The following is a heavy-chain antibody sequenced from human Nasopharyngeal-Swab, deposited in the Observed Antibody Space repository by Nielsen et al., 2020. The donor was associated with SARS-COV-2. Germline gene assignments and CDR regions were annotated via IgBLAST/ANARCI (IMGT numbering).Heavy chain of an antibody. CDR1: GFTFSSYS. D-gene: IGHD5-12*01. Sequence: GSLKISCAASGFTFSSYSMNWVRQAPGKGLEWVSSISSSSSYIYYADSVKGRLTISRDNAKNSLYLQMNSLRAEDTAVYYCARASGYDFGYYYGMDVWGQGTTVTVSS. J-gene: IGHJ6*02. CDR2: ISSSSSYI. V-gene: IGHV3-21*01. CDR3: ARASGYDFGYYYGMDV.